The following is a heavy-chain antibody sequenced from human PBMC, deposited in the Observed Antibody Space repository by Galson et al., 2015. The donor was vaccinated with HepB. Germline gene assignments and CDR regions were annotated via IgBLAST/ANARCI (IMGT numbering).Heavy chain of an antibody. CDR2: ISSSSSYI. J-gene: IGHJ4*02. CDR1: GFTFSSYS. Sequence: SLRLSCAASGFTFSSYSMNWVRQAPGKGLEWVSSISSSSSYIYYADSVKGRFTISRDNAKNSLYLQMNSLRAEDTAVYYCARGLTRGGDFDYWGQGTLVTVSS. V-gene: IGHV3-21*01. CDR3: ARGLTRGGDFDY. D-gene: IGHD3-16*01.